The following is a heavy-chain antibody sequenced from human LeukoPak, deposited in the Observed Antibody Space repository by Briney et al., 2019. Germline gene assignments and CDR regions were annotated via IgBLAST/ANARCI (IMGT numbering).Heavy chain of an antibody. CDR2: ISSSGSTI. V-gene: IGHV3-11*01. J-gene: IGHJ4*02. D-gene: IGHD2-2*01. CDR1: GFTFSDYY. CDR3: ARRGYCSSTSCYSFDY. Sequence: GALRLSCAASGFTFSDYYMSWIHQAPGKGLEWVSYISSSGSTIYYADSVKGRFTISRDNAKNSLYLQMNSLRAEDTAVYYCARRGYCSSTSCYSFDYWGQGTLVTVSS.